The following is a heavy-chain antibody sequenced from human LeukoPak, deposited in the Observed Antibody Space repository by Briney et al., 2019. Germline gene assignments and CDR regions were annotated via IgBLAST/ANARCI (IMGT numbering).Heavy chain of an antibody. V-gene: IGHV4-59*12. CDR3: ASRQQLVSWFDP. CDR2: IYYSGST. Sequence: SETLSLTCTVSGGSISSYYWSWIRQPPGKGLEWIGYIYYSGSTNYNPSLKSRVTISVDTSKNQFSLKLSSVTAADTAVYYCASRQQLVSWFDPWGQGTLVTVSS. D-gene: IGHD6-13*01. J-gene: IGHJ5*02. CDR1: GGSISSYY.